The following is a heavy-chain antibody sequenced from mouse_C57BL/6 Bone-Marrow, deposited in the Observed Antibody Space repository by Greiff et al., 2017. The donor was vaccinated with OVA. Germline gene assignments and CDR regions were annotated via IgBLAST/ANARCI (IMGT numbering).Heavy chain of an antibody. D-gene: IGHD1-1*01. CDR3: ARRNYVGAMDY. J-gene: IGHJ4*01. V-gene: IGHV1-81*01. CDR2: IYPRSGNT. CDR1: GYTFTSYG. Sequence: VKLMESGAELARPGASVKLSCKASGYTFTSYGISWVKQRTGQGLEWIGEIYPRSGNTYYNEKFKGKATLTADKSSSTAYMELRSLTSEDSAVYFCARRNYVGAMDYWGQGTSVTVSS.